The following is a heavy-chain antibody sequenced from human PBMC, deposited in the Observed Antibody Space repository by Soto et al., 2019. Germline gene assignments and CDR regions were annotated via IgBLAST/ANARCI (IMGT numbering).Heavy chain of an antibody. CDR1: GFTFSSYS. D-gene: IGHD2-2*01. V-gene: IGHV3-21*01. Sequence: GGSLRLSCAASGFTFSSYSMNWVRQAPGKGLEWVSSISSSSSYIYYADSVKGRFTISRDNAKNSLYLQMNSLRAEDTAVYYCARGAGPSYNWFDPWGQGTLVTVSS. CDR2: ISSSSSYI. J-gene: IGHJ5*02. CDR3: ARGAGPSYNWFDP.